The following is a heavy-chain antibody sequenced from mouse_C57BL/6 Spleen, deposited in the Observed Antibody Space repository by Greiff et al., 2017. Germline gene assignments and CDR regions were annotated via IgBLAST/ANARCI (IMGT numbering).Heavy chain of an antibody. J-gene: IGHJ2*01. CDR2: IDPNSGGT. D-gene: IGHD2-12*01. V-gene: IGHV1-72*01. CDR3: ARAIPKFWDFAY. Sequence: QVQLQQPGAELVKPGASVKLSCKASGYTFTSYWMHWVKQRPGRSLEWIGRIDPNSGGTKYNEKFKSKATLTVDKPSSTAYMQLSSLTSEDSAVYYCARAIPKFWDFAYWGQGTTLTVSS. CDR1: GYTFTSYW.